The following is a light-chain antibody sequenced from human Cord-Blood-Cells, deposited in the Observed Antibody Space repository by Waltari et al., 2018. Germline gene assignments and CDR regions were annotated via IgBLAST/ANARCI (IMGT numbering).Light chain of an antibody. CDR3: SSYTSSSTLV. Sequence: QTALTQPAYVSGSPAQSTTISCTRTSSDVGGYNYVSWYQQHPGKAPKLMIYDVSHRPSGVSNRFSGSMSGNTASLTISGLQAEYEADYYCSSYTSSSTLVFGTGTKVTVL. V-gene: IGLV2-14*01. CDR1: SSDVGGYNY. J-gene: IGLJ1*01. CDR2: DVS.